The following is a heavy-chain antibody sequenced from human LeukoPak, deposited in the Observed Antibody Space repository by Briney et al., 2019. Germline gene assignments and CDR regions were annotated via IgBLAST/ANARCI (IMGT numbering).Heavy chain of an antibody. Sequence: GRSLRLSCAASGFTFDDYAMHWVRHAPGKGLEWVSGISWNSGSIGYADSVKGRFTISRDNAKNSLYLQMNSLGAEDTALYYCAKDSSGSGWYYFDYWGQGTLVTVSS. CDR2: ISWNSGSI. CDR3: AKDSSGSGWYYFDY. D-gene: IGHD6-19*01. CDR1: GFTFDDYA. J-gene: IGHJ4*02. V-gene: IGHV3-9*01.